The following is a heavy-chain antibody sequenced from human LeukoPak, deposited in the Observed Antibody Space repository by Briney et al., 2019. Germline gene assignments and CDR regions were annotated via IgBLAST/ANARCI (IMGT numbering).Heavy chain of an antibody. CDR1: GYTFITSY. D-gene: IGHD6-19*01. V-gene: IGHV1-46*01. J-gene: IGHJ3*02. Sequence: ASVKVSCKASGYTFITSYVHWVRQAPGQGLEWMGIINPRGGRTRYAQKFQGRVSMTRDTSTSTVYMELSSLRSEDTAMYYCARSGVEQWLVKVDAFDIWGQGTMVTVSS. CDR2: INPRGGRT. CDR3: ARSGVEQWLVKVDAFDI.